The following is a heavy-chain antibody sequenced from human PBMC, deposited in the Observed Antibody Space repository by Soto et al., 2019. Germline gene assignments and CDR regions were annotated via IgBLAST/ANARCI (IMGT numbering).Heavy chain of an antibody. CDR3: ARGLGYCSGRSCLLDALDI. Sequence: GGSLRLSCAASGFTFSSYWMHWVRQAPGKGLVWVSRINSDGSSTSYADSVKGRFTISRDNAKNTLYLQMNSLRAEDTAVYYCARGLGYCSGRSCLLDALDIGGQGTMETVSS. J-gene: IGHJ3*02. V-gene: IGHV3-74*01. CDR2: INSDGSST. CDR1: GFTFSSYW. D-gene: IGHD2-15*01.